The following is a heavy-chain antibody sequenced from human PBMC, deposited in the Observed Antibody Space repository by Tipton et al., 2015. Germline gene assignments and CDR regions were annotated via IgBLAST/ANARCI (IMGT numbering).Heavy chain of an antibody. CDR1: GDSVSSNTAA. J-gene: IGHJ5*02. V-gene: IGHV6-1*01. CDR3: ARGAQHSTWS. D-gene: IGHD6-13*01. CDR2: TYYRSNWNN. Sequence: GLVKPSQTLSLTCGISGDSVSSNTAAWHWIRQSPSRGLEWLGRTYYRSNWNNDYAVSVKSRITITPDTSKNQFTLHLNSVTPDDTAMYYCARGAQHSTWSWCQGALVTVSS.